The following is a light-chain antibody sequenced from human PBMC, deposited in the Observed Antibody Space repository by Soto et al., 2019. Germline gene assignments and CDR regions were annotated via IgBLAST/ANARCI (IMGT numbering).Light chain of an antibody. Sequence: ELVLTQSPGTLSLSPGDRATLSCRSSQSAYSSYLSWYQQKPGQAPRLLIYGASNRATGIPDRFSGSGSGTDFTLTISGLEPEDFAVYYCQQYGTSLFTFGGGTKVDSK. CDR3: QQYGTSLFT. J-gene: IGKJ4*01. V-gene: IGKV3-20*01. CDR2: GAS. CDR1: QSAYSSY.